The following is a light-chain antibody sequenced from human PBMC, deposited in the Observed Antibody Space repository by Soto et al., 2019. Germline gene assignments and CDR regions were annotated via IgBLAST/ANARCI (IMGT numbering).Light chain of an antibody. V-gene: IGLV1-36*01. CDR1: SSNIGNNA. CDR3: AAWDDSRNGVV. CDR2: YDD. Sequence: QSVLTQPPSVSEAPRQRVTISCSGTSSNIGNNAVNWYQQLPARAPKLLIYYDDLLPSGGFDRFSASKTGTTASLAIIGLPYEDDAAYYCAAWDDSRNGVVFGGGTKVTVL. J-gene: IGLJ2*01.